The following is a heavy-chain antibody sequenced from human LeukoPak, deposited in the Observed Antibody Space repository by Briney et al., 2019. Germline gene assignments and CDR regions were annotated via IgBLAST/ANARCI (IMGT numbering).Heavy chain of an antibody. V-gene: IGHV4-61*02. CDR2: IYTSGST. CDR1: GGSISSGSYY. CDR3: ARVSHGSGSYYKDYYYYMDV. D-gene: IGHD3-10*01. Sequence: PSETLSLTCTVSGGSISSGSYYWSWIRQPAGKGLEWIGRIYTSGSTNYNPSLKSRVTISVDTSKNQFSLKLSSVTAADTAVYYCARVSHGSGSYYKDYYYYMDVWGKGTTVTISS. J-gene: IGHJ6*03.